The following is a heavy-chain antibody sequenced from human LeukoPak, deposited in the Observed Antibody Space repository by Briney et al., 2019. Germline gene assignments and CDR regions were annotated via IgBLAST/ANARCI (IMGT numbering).Heavy chain of an antibody. D-gene: IGHD3-22*01. CDR2: IYTGGNT. V-gene: IGHV3-66*01. CDR1: GFTFSSYA. CDR3: ARGQIDLLRNYFDS. Sequence: PGGSLRLSCAASGFTFSSYAMSWVRQAPGKGLEWLSIIYTGGNTVSAESVKGRFIISRDNSRSTVHLQMNSLRDDDTAVYYCARGQIDLLRNYFDSWGPGTLVAVSS. J-gene: IGHJ4*02.